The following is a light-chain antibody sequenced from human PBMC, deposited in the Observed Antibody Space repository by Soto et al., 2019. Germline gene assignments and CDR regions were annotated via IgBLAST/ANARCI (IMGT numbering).Light chain of an antibody. J-gene: IGKJ1*01. CDR2: DAS. CDR1: RSLTRW. Sequence: DIQMSQYPSTLSACVEGIFNITCRASRSLTRWTAWHQQKPGTAPKLLIDDASNRATGIPDMFSGSGSGTDFTLTITRLEPEDFAMYYCQRYDSLRTFGQGTKVDIK. CDR3: QRYDSLRT. V-gene: IGKV1-5*01.